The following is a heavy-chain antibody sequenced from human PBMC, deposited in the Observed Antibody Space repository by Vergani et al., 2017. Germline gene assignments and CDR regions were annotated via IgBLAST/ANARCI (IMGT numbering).Heavy chain of an antibody. V-gene: IGHV3-33*01. CDR1: GFIFSNYD. CDR3: ASDIGTINRYFDY. D-gene: IGHD2/OR15-2a*01. Sequence: QVQLVESGGGVVQPGRSLRLSCAASGFIFSNYDMHWVRQAPGKGLEWVAVIWSDGSNKYYADSMKGQCTISRDNSKNTMYLQMNSLRAEDTAVYYCASDIGTINRYFDYWGQGTLVTVSS. J-gene: IGHJ4*02. CDR2: IWSDGSNK.